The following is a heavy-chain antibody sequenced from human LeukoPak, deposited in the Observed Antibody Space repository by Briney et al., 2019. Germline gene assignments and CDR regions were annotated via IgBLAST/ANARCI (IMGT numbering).Heavy chain of an antibody. Sequence: GGSLRLSCAASGFTFSSYAMYWVRQAPGQGLEWVSAISGGGASTYYADSVKGRFTISRDNSKNTLHLQMNSLRAEDTAVYYCAKAPGVVAAVDEYFQHWGQGTLVTVSS. D-gene: IGHD2-15*01. CDR2: ISGGGAST. V-gene: IGHV3-23*01. CDR3: AKAPGVVAAVDEYFQH. CDR1: GFTFSSYA. J-gene: IGHJ1*01.